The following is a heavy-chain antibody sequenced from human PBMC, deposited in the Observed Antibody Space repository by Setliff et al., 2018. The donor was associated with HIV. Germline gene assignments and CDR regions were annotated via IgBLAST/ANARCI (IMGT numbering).Heavy chain of an antibody. J-gene: IGHJ4*02. CDR1: GFSFSRYT. D-gene: IGHD3-22*01. Sequence: PGGSLRLSCVASGFSFSRYTMMWVRQAPGKGLEWVSSITSNLNYKYADSLKGRFTISRDNTKNSLYLQMNSLRAEDTAIYYCARDRASSGYYARFDHWGQGTLVTVSS. CDR2: ITSNLNY. CDR3: ARDRASSGYYARFDH. V-gene: IGHV3-21*01.